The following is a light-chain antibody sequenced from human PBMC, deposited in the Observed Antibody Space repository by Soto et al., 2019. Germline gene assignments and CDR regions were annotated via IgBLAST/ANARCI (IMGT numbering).Light chain of an antibody. Sequence: DIQMTQSPSSLSASVGDRVTITCRASQGISNYLAWYQQKPGKVPKLLIYAASTLQSGVPSRFSGSGSGTDLTLTISSMQPEDVATYCCQKYNSAPRTFGQETKVEIK. CDR2: AAS. CDR1: QGISNY. V-gene: IGKV1-27*01. J-gene: IGKJ1*01. CDR3: QKYNSAPRT.